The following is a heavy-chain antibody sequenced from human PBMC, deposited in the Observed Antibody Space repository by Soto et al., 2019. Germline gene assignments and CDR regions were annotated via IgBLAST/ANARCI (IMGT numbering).Heavy chain of an antibody. V-gene: IGHV4-34*01. D-gene: IGHD3-10*02. CDR1: GWSFSDTY. CDR3: ARGVSLFRASFDP. J-gene: IGHJ5*02. Sequence: QVHLQQWGAGLLKPSETLSLTCAAYGWSFSDTYWNWFRQPPGKGLELIGEVNDNTNTIYNPSRTSRVTTSGDTSKTHFSLKLTYVPAADTAVYYCARGVSLFRASFDPWGQGTLVTVSS. CDR2: VNDNTNT.